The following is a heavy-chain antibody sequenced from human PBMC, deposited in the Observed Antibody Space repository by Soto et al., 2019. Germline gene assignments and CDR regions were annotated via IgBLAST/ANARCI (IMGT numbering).Heavy chain of an antibody. CDR3: ARDHLTLPAHDFFYGSDV. Sequence: PGGSLRLSCEVSGFTFSMYSMSWVRKSPGKGLEWVAKIPQDGVDGHYADSVKGRCTISRDNGKNSLYLQLNNLRAEDAAVYYCARDHLTLPAHDFFYGSDVWGRGATVTVSS. CDR1: GFTFSMYS. CDR2: IPQDGVDG. V-gene: IGHV3-7*03. J-gene: IGHJ6*02. D-gene: IGHD2-21*02.